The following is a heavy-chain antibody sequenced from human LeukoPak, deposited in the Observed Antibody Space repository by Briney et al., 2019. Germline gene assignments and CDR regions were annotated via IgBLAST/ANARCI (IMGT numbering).Heavy chain of an antibody. Sequence: SSETLSLTCTVSGGSISSYYWSWIRQPPGKGREWVGYIYYSGSTYCNPSLKSRVTISVDASKNQFSLKLSSVTAADTAVYYCARGSYGGIGYWGQGTLVTVSS. J-gene: IGHJ4*02. D-gene: IGHD4-23*01. CDR1: GGSISSYY. CDR2: IYYSGST. CDR3: ARGSYGGIGY. V-gene: IGHV4-59*08.